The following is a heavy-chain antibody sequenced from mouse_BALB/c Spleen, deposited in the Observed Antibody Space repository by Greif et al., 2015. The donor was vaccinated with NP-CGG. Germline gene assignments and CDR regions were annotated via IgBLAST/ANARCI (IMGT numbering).Heavy chain of an antibody. CDR1: GFNIKDTY. CDR2: IDPANGNT. Sequence: VQLQQSGAELVKPGASVKLSCTASGFNIKDTYMHWVKQRPEQGLEWIGRIDPANGNTKYDPKFQGKATITADTSSNTAYLQLSSLTSEDTAVYYCARSGYCGSSYWYFDVWGAGTTVTVSS. V-gene: IGHV14-3*02. J-gene: IGHJ1*01. D-gene: IGHD1-1*01. CDR3: ARSGYCGSSYWYFDV.